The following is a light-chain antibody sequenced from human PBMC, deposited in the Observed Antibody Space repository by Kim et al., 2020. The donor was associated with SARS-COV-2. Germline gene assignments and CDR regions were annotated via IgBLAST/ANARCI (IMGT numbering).Light chain of an antibody. J-gene: IGLJ3*02. V-gene: IGLV4-69*01. CDR2: LNSDGSH. Sequence: ASVKLTGTRSSGHSSYAIAWHQQQPEKGPRYLMKLNSDGSHSKGDGIPDRFSGSSSGAERYLTISSLQSEDEADYYCQTWGTGIGVFGGGTQLTVL. CDR3: QTWGTGIGV. CDR1: SGHSSYA.